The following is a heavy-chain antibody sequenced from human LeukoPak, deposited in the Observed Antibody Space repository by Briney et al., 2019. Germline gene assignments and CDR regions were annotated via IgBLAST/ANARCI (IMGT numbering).Heavy chain of an antibody. V-gene: IGHV3-30-3*01. CDR1: GFTFSSYA. D-gene: IGHD5-12*01. CDR3: ARDRGEYSGYGFDY. Sequence: GGSLRLSCAASGFTFSSYAMHWVRQAPGKGLEWVAVISYDGSNKYYADSVKGRFTISRDNSKNTLYLQMNSLRAEDTAVYYCARDRGEYSGYGFDYWGQGTLVTVSS. CDR2: ISYDGSNK. J-gene: IGHJ4*02.